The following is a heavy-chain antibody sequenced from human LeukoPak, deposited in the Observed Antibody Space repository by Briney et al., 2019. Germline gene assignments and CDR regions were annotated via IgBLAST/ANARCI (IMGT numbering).Heavy chain of an antibody. CDR3: ARVPYYYDFWSGYYTGAYYFDY. Sequence: GASVKVSCKASGYTFTGYYMHWVRQAPGQGLEWMGWINPNSGGTNYARKFQGRVTMTRDTSISTAYMELSRLRSDDTAVYYCARVPYYYDFWSGYYTGAYYFDYWGQGTLVTVSS. CDR1: GYTFTGYY. J-gene: IGHJ4*02. V-gene: IGHV1-2*02. D-gene: IGHD3-3*01. CDR2: INPNSGGT.